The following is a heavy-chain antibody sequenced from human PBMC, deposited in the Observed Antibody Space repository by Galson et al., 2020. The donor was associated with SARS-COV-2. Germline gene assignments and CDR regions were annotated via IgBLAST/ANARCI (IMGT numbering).Heavy chain of an antibody. J-gene: IGHJ6*02. Sequence: SETLSLTCTVSGGSISRYYWSWIRQPPGKGLEWIGYIYHSGTTNYHPSLKSRVPISIDTSKNQFSLQLSSVTAADTAVYYCARDPVIPAGAYYYYYGLDVWGQWTTVTVSS. D-gene: IGHD2-2*02. CDR2: IYHSGTT. CDR3: ARDPVIPAGAYYYYYGLDV. V-gene: IGHV4-59*01. CDR1: GGSISRYY.